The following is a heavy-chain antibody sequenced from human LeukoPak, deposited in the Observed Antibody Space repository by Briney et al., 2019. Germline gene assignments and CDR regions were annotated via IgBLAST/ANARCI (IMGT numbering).Heavy chain of an antibody. CDR3: ARGGRDGYNGMDV. D-gene: IGHD5-24*01. V-gene: IGHV4-59*01. CDR2: IYYSGTT. J-gene: IGHJ6*02. CDR1: GGSMSSYY. Sequence: SETLSLTCTVSGGSMSSYYWSWIRQPPGKGLEWIGYIYYSGTTKYKPSPESRATISVDTSKNQFSLRLSSVTAADTAVYYCARGGRDGYNGMDVWGQRTTVTVSS.